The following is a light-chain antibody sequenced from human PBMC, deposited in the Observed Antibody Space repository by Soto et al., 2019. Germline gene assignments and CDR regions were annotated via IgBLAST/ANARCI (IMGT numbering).Light chain of an antibody. CDR3: QQHYRRYT. J-gene: IGKJ2*01. Sequence: DIVMTQSPDSLAVSLGERATINCKSSQSLLYRSNNKNFLAWYQQKPGQPPKLLISWASTRESGVPERFSGSGSGTDFTLTISSLQAEDVAVYYCQQHYRRYTFGQGTNVEI. V-gene: IGKV4-1*01. CDR2: WAS. CDR1: QSLLYRSNNKNF.